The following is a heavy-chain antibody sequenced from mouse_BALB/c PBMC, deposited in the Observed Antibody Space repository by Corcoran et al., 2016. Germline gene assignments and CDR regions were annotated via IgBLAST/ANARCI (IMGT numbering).Heavy chain of an antibody. Sequence: EVQLQQSGPELVKPGASMKISCKASGYSFTGYTMNWVKQSHGKNLEWIGLINPCNGGTSYNQKFKGKATLTVDKSSSTAYMELLSLTSEDSAVYYCARVDYDLYYDAMDSWGQGTSVTVSS. V-gene: IGHV1-18*01. CDR3: ARVDYDLYYDAMDS. CDR1: GYSFTGYT. D-gene: IGHD2-4*01. J-gene: IGHJ4*01. CDR2: INPCNGGT.